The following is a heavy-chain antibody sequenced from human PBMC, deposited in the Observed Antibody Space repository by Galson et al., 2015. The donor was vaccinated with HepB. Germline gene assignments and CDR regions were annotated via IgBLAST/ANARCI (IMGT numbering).Heavy chain of an antibody. CDR2: ISSSGSTI. J-gene: IGHJ4*02. CDR1: GFTFSSYE. Sequence: SLRLSCAASGFTFSSYEMNWVRQAPGKGLEWVSYISSSGSTIYYADSVKGRFTISRDNAKNSLYLQMNSLRAEDTAVYYCARGCSGGSCFDYWGQGTLVTVSS. V-gene: IGHV3-48*03. CDR3: ARGCSGGSCFDY. D-gene: IGHD2-15*01.